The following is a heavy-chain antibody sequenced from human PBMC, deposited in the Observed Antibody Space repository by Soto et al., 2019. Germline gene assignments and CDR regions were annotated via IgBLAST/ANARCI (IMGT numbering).Heavy chain of an antibody. Sequence: GSLRLSCAASGFTFSSYWMHWVRQAPGKGLVWVSRINSDGSSTSYADSVKGRFTISRDNAKNTLYLQMNSLRAEDTAVYYCARPPSEGRYFDWWPQYYYGMDVWGQGTTVTVSS. V-gene: IGHV3-74*01. J-gene: IGHJ6*02. CDR3: ARPPSEGRYFDWWPQYYYGMDV. D-gene: IGHD3-9*01. CDR2: INSDGSST. CDR1: GFTFSSYW.